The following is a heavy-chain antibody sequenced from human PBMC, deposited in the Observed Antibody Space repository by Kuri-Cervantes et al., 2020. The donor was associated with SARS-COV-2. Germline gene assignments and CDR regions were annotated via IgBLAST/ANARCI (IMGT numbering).Heavy chain of an antibody. J-gene: IGHJ6*03. CDR2: IYYSGTT. D-gene: IGHD3-16*01. V-gene: IGHV4-59*01. CDR3: ASVRLEGYYMDV. Sequence: CAASGFTFSDYYMSWIRQPPGKGVEWIGYIYYSGTTNYNPSLKSRVTISVDTSKNQFSLKLTSVTAADTAVYYCASVRLEGYYMDVWGKGTTVTVSS. CDR1: GFTFSDYY.